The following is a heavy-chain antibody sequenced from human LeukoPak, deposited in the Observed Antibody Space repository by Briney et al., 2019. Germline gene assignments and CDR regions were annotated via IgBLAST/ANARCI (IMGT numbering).Heavy chain of an antibody. Sequence: TGGSLRLSCAASRFTVSSNYMTWVRQAAGKGLVWVSRINSDGSSTSYADSVKGRFTISRDNAKNTLYLQMNSLRAEDTAVYYCARDLSVGSKPDLGFDYWGQGTLVTVSS. CDR3: ARDLSVGSKPDLGFDY. V-gene: IGHV3-74*01. D-gene: IGHD1-26*01. CDR1: RFTVSSNY. J-gene: IGHJ4*02. CDR2: INSDGSST.